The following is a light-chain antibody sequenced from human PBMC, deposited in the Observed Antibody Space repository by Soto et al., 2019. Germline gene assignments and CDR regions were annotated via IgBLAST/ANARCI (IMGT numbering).Light chain of an antibody. V-gene: IGKV3-15*01. CDR1: QSVSSN. Sequence: EIVMTQSPATLSVSPGERATLSCRASQSVSSNLAWYQQKPGQAPRLLIYGASTRATGIPARFSGSRSGTEFTLTIGSLQSEDSAVYYCQQYNNWPYTFGQGTKLEIK. CDR2: GAS. CDR3: QQYNNWPYT. J-gene: IGKJ2*01.